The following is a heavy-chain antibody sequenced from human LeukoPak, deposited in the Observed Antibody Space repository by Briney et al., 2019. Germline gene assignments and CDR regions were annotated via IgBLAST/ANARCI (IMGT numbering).Heavy chain of an antibody. J-gene: IGHJ4*02. V-gene: IGHV3-53*01. CDR1: GFTFSDYY. CDR2: IYSGGST. CDR3: AKFGYSSSWSYFDY. Sequence: GGSLRLSCAASGFTFSDYYMIWIRQAPGKGLEWVSVIYSGGSTYYADSVKGRFTISRDNSKNTLYLQMNSLRAEDTAVYYCAKFGYSSSWSYFDYWGQGTLVTVSS. D-gene: IGHD6-13*01.